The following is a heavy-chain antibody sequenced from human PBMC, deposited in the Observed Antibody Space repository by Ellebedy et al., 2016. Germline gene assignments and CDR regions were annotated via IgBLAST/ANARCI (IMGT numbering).Heavy chain of an antibody. Sequence: GSLRLXXAVYGGSFSGYYWSWIRQPPGKGLEWIGEINHSGSTNYNPSLKSRVTISVDTSKNQFSLKLSSVTAADTAVYYCARVTLVRGVIITVYYGMDVWGQGTTVTVSS. CDR2: INHSGST. V-gene: IGHV4-34*01. CDR3: ARVTLVRGVIITVYYGMDV. J-gene: IGHJ6*02. D-gene: IGHD3-10*01. CDR1: GGSFSGYY.